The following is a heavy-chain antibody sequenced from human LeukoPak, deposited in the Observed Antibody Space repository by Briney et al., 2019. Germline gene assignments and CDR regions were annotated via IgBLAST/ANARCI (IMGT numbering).Heavy chain of an antibody. CDR2: IKSKRGGGTT. J-gene: IGHJ4*02. V-gene: IGHV3-15*01. Sequence: GGSLRLSCAASGFTFSDAWMTWVRQVPGKGLEWVGRIKSKRGGGTTDYAAPVKGRFTISRDDSKNTLYLQMDSLESDDTAVYYCTTRNSSGWYYFDYWGQGTLVTVSS. CDR3: TTRNSSGWYYFDY. D-gene: IGHD6-19*01. CDR1: GFTFSDAW.